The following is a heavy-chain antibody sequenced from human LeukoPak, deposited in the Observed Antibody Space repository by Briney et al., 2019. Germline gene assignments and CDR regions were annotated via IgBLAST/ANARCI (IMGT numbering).Heavy chain of an antibody. CDR3: ARGYCDSSGYALIDY. D-gene: IGHD3-22*01. CDR2: INHSGST. J-gene: IGHJ4*02. CDR1: GGSFSGYY. Sequence: KASETLSLTCAVYGGSFSGYYWSWIRQPPGKGLEWIGEINHSGSTNYNPSLKSRVTISVDTSKNQFSLKLSSVTAADTAVYYCARGYCDSSGYALIDYWGQGTLVTVSA. V-gene: IGHV4-34*01.